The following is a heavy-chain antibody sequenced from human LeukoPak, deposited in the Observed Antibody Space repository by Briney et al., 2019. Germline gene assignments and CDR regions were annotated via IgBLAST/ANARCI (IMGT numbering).Heavy chain of an antibody. J-gene: IGHJ4*02. D-gene: IGHD6-19*01. Sequence: PGGSLRLSCAASGFTFSNAWMSWIRQAPGKGLEWVGRIKSKTDGGTTDYAAPVKGRFTISRDDSKNTLYQQMNSLKTEDTAVYYCTTVRRAVAGPIDYWGQGTLVTVSS. V-gene: IGHV3-15*01. CDR1: GFTFSNAW. CDR2: IKSKTDGGTT. CDR3: TTVRRAVAGPIDY.